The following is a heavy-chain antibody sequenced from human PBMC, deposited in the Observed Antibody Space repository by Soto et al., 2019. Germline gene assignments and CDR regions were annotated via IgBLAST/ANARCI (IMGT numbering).Heavy chain of an antibody. V-gene: IGHV3-53*04. CDR2: IYSGGST. D-gene: IGHD3-3*01. J-gene: IGHJ4*02. CDR1: GFTVSSYY. CDR3: ARVHDFWRGYDY. Sequence: EVQLVESGGGLVQPGGSLRLSCAASGFTVSSYYMSWVRQAPGKGLEWVSVIYSGGSTHYADSVKGRFTISRDNSKNTLYLQMNSLRAEDTAVYYCARVHDFWRGYDYWGQGTLVTVSS.